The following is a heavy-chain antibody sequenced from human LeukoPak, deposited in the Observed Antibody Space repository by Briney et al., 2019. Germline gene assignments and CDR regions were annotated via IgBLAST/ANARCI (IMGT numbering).Heavy chain of an antibody. V-gene: IGHV4-39*01. Sequence: SETLSLTCTVSGGSISSSNYYWGWICQPPGKGLEWIGTIYYSGTTYYNPSLESRVTIFEDTSKNQFSLMLTSVTAADTAVYYCARQISDYYYYYMDVWGKGTTVTVSS. CDR1: GGSISSSNYY. CDR2: IYYSGTT. J-gene: IGHJ6*03. CDR3: ARQISDYYYYYMDV. D-gene: IGHD2-15*01.